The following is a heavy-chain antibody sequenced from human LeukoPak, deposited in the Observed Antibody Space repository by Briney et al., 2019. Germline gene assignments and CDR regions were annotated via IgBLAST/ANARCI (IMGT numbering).Heavy chain of an antibody. CDR1: GFTFSSYG. Sequence: GGSLRLSCAASGFTFSSYGMHWVRQAPGKGLEWVAVISYDGSNKYYADSVKGRFTISRDNSKNTLYLQMNSLRAEDTAVYYCAKEVGYCSGGSCYSGYYFDYWGQGTLVTVSS. V-gene: IGHV3-30*18. CDR2: ISYDGSNK. J-gene: IGHJ4*02. D-gene: IGHD2-15*01. CDR3: AKEVGYCSGGSCYSGYYFDY.